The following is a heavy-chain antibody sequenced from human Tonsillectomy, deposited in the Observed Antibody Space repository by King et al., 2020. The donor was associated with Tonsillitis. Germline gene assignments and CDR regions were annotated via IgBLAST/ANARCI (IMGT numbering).Heavy chain of an antibody. CDR1: GYTFTGYY. CDR3: ARDSGYCSSTSCYAGDYYYYGMDV. V-gene: IGHV1-2*04. CDR2: INPNSGGT. D-gene: IGHD2-2*01. J-gene: IGHJ6*02. Sequence: QLVQSGAEVKKPGASVKVSCKASGYTFTGYYMHWVRQAPGQGLEWMGWINPNSGGTNYAQKFQGWVTMTRDTSISTAYMELSRLRSDDTAMYYCARDSGYCSSTSCYAGDYYYYGMDVWGQGTTVTVSS.